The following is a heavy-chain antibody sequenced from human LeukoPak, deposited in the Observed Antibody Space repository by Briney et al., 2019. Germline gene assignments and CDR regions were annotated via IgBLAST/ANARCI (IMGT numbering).Heavy chain of an antibody. D-gene: IGHD5-12*01. CDR1: GFTFGDYA. V-gene: IGHV3-9*01. CDR3: AKRGGTLYSGYDWGSFDY. CDR2: ISWNSDSI. J-gene: IGHJ4*02. Sequence: GGSLRLSCAASGFTFGDYAMHWVRQAPGKGLEWVSGISWNSDSIGYADSVKGRFTISRDNDSLRAEDTALYYCAKRGGTLYSGYDWGSFDYWGQGTLVTVPS.